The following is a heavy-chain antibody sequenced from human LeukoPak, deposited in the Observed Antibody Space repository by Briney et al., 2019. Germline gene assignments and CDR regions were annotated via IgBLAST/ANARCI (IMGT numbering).Heavy chain of an antibody. D-gene: IGHD2-2*02. V-gene: IGHV4-4*02. CDR2: IYHGGST. CDR3: AREVRDCSSTSCDMRAAFDI. J-gene: IGHJ3*02. Sequence: SETLSLTCAVSGGSISNNNWWSWVRQPPGMGLEWIGEIYHGGSTNYNPSLKSRVTMSVDRSKNQFSLKLSSVTAADTAVYYCAREVRDCSSTSCDMRAAFDIWGQGTMVTVSS. CDR1: GGSISNNNW.